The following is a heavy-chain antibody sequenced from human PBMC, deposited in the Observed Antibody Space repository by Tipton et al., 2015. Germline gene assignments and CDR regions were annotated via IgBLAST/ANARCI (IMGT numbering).Heavy chain of an antibody. Sequence: SLRLPCAASGFTFSSYSMNWVRQAPGKGLEWVSVISNSGGTTYYADSVKGRFTISRDNSKNTLCLQMNSLRAEDTAVYYCSKAVGERLVGPSGGAGLDDWGQGTLVTVSS. CDR2: ISNSGGTT. D-gene: IGHD1-26*01. CDR1: GFTFSSYS. V-gene: IGHV3-23*01. J-gene: IGHJ4*02. CDR3: SKAVGERLVGPSGGAGLDD.